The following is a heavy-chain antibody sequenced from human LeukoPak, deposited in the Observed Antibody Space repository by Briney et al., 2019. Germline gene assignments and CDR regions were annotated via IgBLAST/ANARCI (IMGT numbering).Heavy chain of an antibody. CDR2: MQYTGNS. J-gene: IGHJ4*02. CDR1: GGSISTYY. CDR3: ARDAEHSYGRYFAY. D-gene: IGHD5-18*01. V-gene: IGHV4-59*01. Sequence: SETLSLICTVSGGSISTYYWNWIRKTPRKGLEWIGFMQYTGNSQYNPSLKSRVTMFVDTSKNQFSLKLSSVTAADTAVYYCARDAEHSYGRYFAYWGQGILVTVSS.